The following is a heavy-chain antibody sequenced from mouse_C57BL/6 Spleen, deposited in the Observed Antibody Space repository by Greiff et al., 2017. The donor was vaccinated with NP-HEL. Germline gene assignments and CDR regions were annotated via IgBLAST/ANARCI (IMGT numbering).Heavy chain of an antibody. CDR2: IDPETGGT. CDR1: GYTFTDYE. J-gene: IGHJ4*01. Sequence: VKVVESGAELVRPGASVTLSCKASGYTFTDYEMHWVKQTPVHGLEWIGAIDPETGGTAYNQKFKGKAILTADKSSSTAYMELRSLTSEDSAVYYCTRGTTVVDLYYYAMDYWGQGTSVTVSS. CDR3: TRGTTVVDLYYYAMDY. D-gene: IGHD1-1*01. V-gene: IGHV1-15*01.